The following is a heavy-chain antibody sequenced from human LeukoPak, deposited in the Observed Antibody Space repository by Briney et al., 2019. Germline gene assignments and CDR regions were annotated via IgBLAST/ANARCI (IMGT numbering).Heavy chain of an antibody. J-gene: IGHJ4*02. CDR1: GFTFSDYY. CDR3: ARVGVDDSGNIIKYFFDY. D-gene: IGHD4-23*01. Sequence: PGGSLRLSCAASGFTFSDYYMSWIRQAPGKGLEWISYISSTGSTIYYAGSVKGRFTISRDNAKNSLYLQMNSLRAEDTAVYYCARVGVDDSGNIIKYFFDYWGQGTLVTVSS. CDR2: ISSTGSTI. V-gene: IGHV3-11*04.